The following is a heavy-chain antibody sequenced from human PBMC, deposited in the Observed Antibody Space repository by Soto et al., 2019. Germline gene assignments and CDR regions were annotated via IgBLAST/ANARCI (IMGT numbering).Heavy chain of an antibody. V-gene: IGHV3-21*01. CDR3: ARDGAFCSGTGCRDYYHYMDF. J-gene: IGHJ6*03. D-gene: IGHD2-2*01. CDR2: ISGSTSYI. CDR1: GFSFSDYS. Sequence: EVQLVESGGGLVKPGGSLRLSCAASGFSFSDYSMNWVRQAPGKGLEWVSSISGSTSYIYYADSLKGRFTVSRDXXXXXXXXXXXXXXAEDTAVYYCARDGAFCSGTGCRDYYHYMDFWGKGTTVTVSS.